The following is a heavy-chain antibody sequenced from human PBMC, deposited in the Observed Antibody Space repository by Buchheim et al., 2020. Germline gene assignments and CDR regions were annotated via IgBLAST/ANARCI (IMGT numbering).Heavy chain of an antibody. D-gene: IGHD3-22*01. Sequence: QVQLVQSGAEVKKPGASVKVSCKASGYTFTGYYMHWVRQAPGQGLEWMGWINPNSGGTNYAQKFQGRVTMTRDTSISTAYMELSRLRSDDTAVYYCARDHKWYYYDSSGYYYDGLGDYWGQGTL. CDR2: INPNSGGT. CDR3: ARDHKWYYYDSSGYYYDGLGDY. CDR1: GYTFTGYY. V-gene: IGHV1-2*02. J-gene: IGHJ4*02.